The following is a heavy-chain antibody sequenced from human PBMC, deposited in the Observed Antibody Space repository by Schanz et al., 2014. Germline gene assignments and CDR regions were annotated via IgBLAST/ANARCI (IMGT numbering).Heavy chain of an antibody. V-gene: IGHV1-69*02. CDR1: GGTFSTYT. CDR3: ARGGGPEDVFDI. CDR2: IIPILGIA. D-gene: IGHD2-15*01. Sequence: QVQLVQSGAEVKKPGSSMTVSCKASGGTFSTYTISWVRQAPGQGLEWMGRIIPILGIATYAQKFQGRLTITADKSTSTAYMELSSLRSDDTAVYYCARGGGPEDVFDIWGQGTILTVSS. J-gene: IGHJ3*02.